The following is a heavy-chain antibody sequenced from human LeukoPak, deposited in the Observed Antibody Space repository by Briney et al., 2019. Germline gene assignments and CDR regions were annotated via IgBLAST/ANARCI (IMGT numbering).Heavy chain of an antibody. Sequence: GGSLRLSCAAPGFAFSNYAMSWVCQAPGKGLEWVSTISNTGSDTYYADSVKGRFTISRDNSENTLYLQMNNLRAEDTAIHYCAKVPYSDYGSGRPPFMDVWGQGTTVAVSS. CDR3: AKVPYSDYGSGRPPFMDV. D-gene: IGHD3-10*01. J-gene: IGHJ6*02. CDR2: ISNTGSDT. V-gene: IGHV3-23*01. CDR1: GFAFSNYA.